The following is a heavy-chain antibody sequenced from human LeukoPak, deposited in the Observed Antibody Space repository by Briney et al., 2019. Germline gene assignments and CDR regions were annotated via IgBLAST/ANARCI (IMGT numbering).Heavy chain of an antibody. J-gene: IGHJ5*02. CDR1: GVSISSSNSY. Sequence: SETLSLTCTVSGVSISSSNSYWGWIRQPPGKGLEWIGSIYYSGNTYYNASLKSQVSISIDTSKNQFSLRLTSVTAADTAVYYCARVSYRKSYRWFDPWGQGTQVTVSS. D-gene: IGHD3-10*01. CDR3: ARVSYRKSYRWFDP. V-gene: IGHV4-39*01. CDR2: IYYSGNT.